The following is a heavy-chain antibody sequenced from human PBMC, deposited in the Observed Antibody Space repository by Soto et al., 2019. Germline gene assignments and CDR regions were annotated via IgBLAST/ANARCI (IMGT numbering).Heavy chain of an antibody. CDR1: GFTFSGYS. J-gene: IGHJ4*02. D-gene: IGHD4-17*01. CDR2: IGGSGGIT. V-gene: IGHV3-23*01. CDR3: ARDYYGDYIFDY. Sequence: GGSLRLSCVASGFTFSGYSMTWVRQAPGKGLEWVSAIGGSGGITHYADSVEGRFSISRDNSKNTLHLQMNSLTAEDTAVYYCARDYYGDYIFDYWGQGTPVTVSS.